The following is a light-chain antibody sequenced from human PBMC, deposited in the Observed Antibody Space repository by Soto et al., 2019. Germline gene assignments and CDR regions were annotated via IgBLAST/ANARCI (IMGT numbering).Light chain of an antibody. V-gene: IGKV1-39*01. CDR2: AAS. Sequence: DIQMTQSPSSLPASVGDRVTITCRASQTISFYLNWYQQKPGKAPKLLIYAASNLQSGFPSRFSASGSGTEFTLTLNSLQPEDFATYYCQQAYSTPWTFGQGTKVDIK. J-gene: IGKJ1*01. CDR3: QQAYSTPWT. CDR1: QTISFY.